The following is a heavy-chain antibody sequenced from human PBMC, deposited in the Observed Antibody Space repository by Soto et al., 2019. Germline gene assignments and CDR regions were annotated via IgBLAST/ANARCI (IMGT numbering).Heavy chain of an antibody. CDR2: MNPNSGNT. Sequence: QVQLVQSGAEVKKPGASVKVSCKASGYTFTSYDINWVRQATGQGLEWMGWMNPNSGNTGYAQKFQGRVTMTRNTSISTAYMERSSLRSEDTAVYYCARGGPYYYGSGSYAWFDPWGQGTLVTVSS. CDR1: GYTFTSYD. J-gene: IGHJ5*02. V-gene: IGHV1-8*01. D-gene: IGHD3-10*01. CDR3: ARGGPYYYGSGSYAWFDP.